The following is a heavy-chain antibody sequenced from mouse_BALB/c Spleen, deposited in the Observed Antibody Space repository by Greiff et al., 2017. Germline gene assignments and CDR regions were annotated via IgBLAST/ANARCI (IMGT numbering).Heavy chain of an antibody. CDR3: NALLPSRGNAMDY. CDR2: IDPENGDT. Sequence: VQLKQSGAELVRSGASVKLSCTASGFNIKDYYMHWVKQRPEQGLEWIGWIDPENGDTEYAPKFQGKATMTADTSSNTAYLQLSSLTSEDTAVYYCNALLPSRGNAMDYWGQGTSVTVSS. D-gene: IGHD2-10*01. V-gene: IGHV14-4*02. CDR1: GFNIKDYY. J-gene: IGHJ4*01.